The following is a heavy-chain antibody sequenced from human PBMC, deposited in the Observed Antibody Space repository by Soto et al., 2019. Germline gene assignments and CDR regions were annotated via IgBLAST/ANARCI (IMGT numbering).Heavy chain of an antibody. D-gene: IGHD2-8*01. Sequence: QLQLQESGPGLVKPSETLSLTCTVSGGSISSSSYYWGWIRQPPGKGLEWIGSIYYSGSTYYNPSLKSRVTISVDTSKNQFSLKLSSMTAADTAVYYCARGIVLMVYEPYNWFDPWGQGTLVTVSS. CDR3: ARGIVLMVYEPYNWFDP. CDR1: GGSISSSSYY. J-gene: IGHJ5*02. V-gene: IGHV4-39*01. CDR2: IYYSGST.